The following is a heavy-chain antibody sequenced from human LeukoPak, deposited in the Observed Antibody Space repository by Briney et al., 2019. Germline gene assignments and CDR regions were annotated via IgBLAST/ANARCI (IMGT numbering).Heavy chain of an antibody. CDR3: ARDDSVGEFTFDY. CDR1: GFTFGTYA. CDR2: ISGSGGST. J-gene: IGHJ4*02. V-gene: IGHV3-23*01. Sequence: GGSLRLSCAASGFTFGTYAMTWVRQAPGKGLEWVSVISGSGGSTYYADSVKGRFTLSRDNSRDTLYLQMNSLRAEDTAVYYCARDDSVGEFTFDYWGQGTLVTVSS. D-gene: IGHD3-10*01.